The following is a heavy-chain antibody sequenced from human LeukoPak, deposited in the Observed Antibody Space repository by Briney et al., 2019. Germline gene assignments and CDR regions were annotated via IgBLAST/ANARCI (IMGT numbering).Heavy chain of an antibody. V-gene: IGHV1-2*02. J-gene: IGHJ4*02. Sequence: ASVKVSCKASGFTFTDYYIQWVRQAPGQGLEWMGWINPNNGDTKYAQKFQGLVTMSRDTSISTACMELSRLTSDDTAIYYCARTKPPCSSCLLLDYWGQGTLVTVSS. CDR3: ARTKPPCSSCLLLDY. D-gene: IGHD2-2*01. CDR1: GFTFTDYY. CDR2: INPNNGDT.